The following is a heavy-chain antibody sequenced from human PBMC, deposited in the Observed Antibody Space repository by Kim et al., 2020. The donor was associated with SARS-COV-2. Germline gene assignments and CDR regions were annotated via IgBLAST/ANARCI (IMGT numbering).Heavy chain of an antibody. CDR2: ISSSSSYI. D-gene: IGHD6-13*01. V-gene: IGHV3-21*01. CDR3: ARDRVAAAGTDKNWFDP. Sequence: GGSLRLSCAASGFTFSSYSMNWVRQAPGKGLEWVSSISSSSSYIYYADSVKGRFTISRDNAKNSLYLQMNSLRAEDTAVYYCARDRVAAAGTDKNWFDPWGQGTLVTVSS. J-gene: IGHJ5*02. CDR1: GFTFSSYS.